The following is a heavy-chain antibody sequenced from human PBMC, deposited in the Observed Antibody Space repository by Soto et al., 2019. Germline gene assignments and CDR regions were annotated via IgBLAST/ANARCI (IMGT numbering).Heavy chain of an antibody. J-gene: IGHJ3*02. V-gene: IGHV3-30*03. Sequence: GGSLRLSSAASGFTFSSYGMHWVRQAPGMGLEWVAVISYDGSNKYYADSVKGRFTISRDNSKNTLYLQMSSLRYEDTAVYYCARDQDPGGTKLLDAFDMWGQGTVVTVSS. CDR2: ISYDGSNK. D-gene: IGHD1-26*01. CDR3: ARDQDPGGTKLLDAFDM. CDR1: GFTFSSYG.